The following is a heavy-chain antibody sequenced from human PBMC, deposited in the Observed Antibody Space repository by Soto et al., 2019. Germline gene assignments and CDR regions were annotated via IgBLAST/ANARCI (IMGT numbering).Heavy chain of an antibody. CDR3: AREVPYYYGSGSYRDYFDY. CDR1: GYTFTSYG. CDR2: ISAYNGNT. D-gene: IGHD3-10*01. J-gene: IGHJ4*02. Sequence: QVQLVQSGAEVKKPGASVKVSCKASGYTFTSYGISWVRQAPGQGLEWMGWISAYNGNTNYAQKLQGRVTMTTDTSTSTAYMELRSLRSDDTAVYYCAREVPYYYGSGSYRDYFDYWGQGTLVTVSS. V-gene: IGHV1-18*01.